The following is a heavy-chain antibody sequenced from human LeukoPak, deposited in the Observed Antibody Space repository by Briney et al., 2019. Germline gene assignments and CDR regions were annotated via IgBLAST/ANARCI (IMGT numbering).Heavy chain of an antibody. CDR1: GGSFSGYY. J-gene: IGHJ4*02. V-gene: IGHV4-34*01. CDR2: INHSGST. D-gene: IGHD2-2*01. Sequence: PSETLSLTCAVYGGSFSGYYWSWIRQPPGKGLEWIGEINHSGSTNYNPSLKSRVTISVDTSKNQFSLKLSSVTAADTAVYYCARHGEGYCSSTSCPPRGPLDYWGQGTLVTVSS. CDR3: ARHGEGYCSSTSCPPRGPLDY.